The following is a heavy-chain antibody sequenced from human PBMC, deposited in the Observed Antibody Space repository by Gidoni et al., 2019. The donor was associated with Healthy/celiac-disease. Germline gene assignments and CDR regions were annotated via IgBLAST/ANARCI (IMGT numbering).Heavy chain of an antibody. Sequence: QLQLQESGPGLVKPSETLSLTCTVSGGSISSSSYYWGWIRQPPGKGLEWIGSIYYSGSTYYNPSLKSRVTISVDTSKNQFSLKLSSVTAADTAVYYCASRMVAYNWILPHRGYFDYWGQGTLVTVSS. J-gene: IGHJ4*02. D-gene: IGHD1-20*01. CDR3: ASRMVAYNWILPHRGYFDY. V-gene: IGHV4-39*01. CDR1: GGSISSSSYY. CDR2: IYYSGST.